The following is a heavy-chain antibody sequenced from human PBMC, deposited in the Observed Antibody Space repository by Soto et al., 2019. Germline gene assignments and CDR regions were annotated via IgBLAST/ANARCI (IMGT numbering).Heavy chain of an antibody. CDR2: IYPGDSDT. J-gene: IGHJ6*02. CDR1: GYSFTSYW. Sequence: GESLKISCKGSGYSFTSYWIGWVRQLPGKGLEWMGIIYPGDSDTRYSPSFQGQVTISADKAISTAYLQWSSLKASDTAMYYCARHGAYWLTFPYYYYCGMDVWGQGTTVTVSS. CDR3: ARHGAYWLTFPYYYYCGMDV. V-gene: IGHV5-51*01. D-gene: IGHD2-8*02.